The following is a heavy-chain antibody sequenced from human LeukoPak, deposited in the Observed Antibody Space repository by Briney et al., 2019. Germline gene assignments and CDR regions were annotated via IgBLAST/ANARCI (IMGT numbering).Heavy chain of an antibody. CDR2: IYYTGST. V-gene: IGHV4-59*02. CDR3: ARDIVPYSSSGCFDY. Sequence: SETLSLTCTVSGGSVSDYYWSWIRQSPGKGLEWIGYIYYTGSTSYNPSLRSRVTMSADTSKNQFSLKLSSVTAADTAVYCCARDIVPYSSSGCFDYWGQGTLVTVSS. J-gene: IGHJ4*02. D-gene: IGHD6-6*01. CDR1: GGSVSDYY.